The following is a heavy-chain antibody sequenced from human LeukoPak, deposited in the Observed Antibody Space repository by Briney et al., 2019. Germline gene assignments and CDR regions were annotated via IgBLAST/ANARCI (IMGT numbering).Heavy chain of an antibody. Sequence: GGSLRLSCAASGFTFSTYAMHWVRQAPGEGLEWVAVTSYDGSKKYYADSVRGRFTISRDNSKNTVYMQMNSLRAEDTAVYYCAKDIGNIAAAGSVFDYWGQGTLVTVSS. CDR3: AKDIGNIAAAGSVFDY. CDR2: TSYDGSKK. V-gene: IGHV3-30-3*01. CDR1: GFTFSTYA. J-gene: IGHJ4*02. D-gene: IGHD6-13*01.